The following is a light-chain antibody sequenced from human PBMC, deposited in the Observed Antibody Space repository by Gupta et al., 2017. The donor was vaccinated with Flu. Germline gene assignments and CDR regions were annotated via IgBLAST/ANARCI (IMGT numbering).Light chain of an antibody. V-gene: IGKV2-24*01. CDR2: KIS. CDR1: QSRVHSDGNTY. Sequence: DLVMTPTPLSSPVTLGKPASISCRSSQSRVHSDGNTYLSWLQQRPGQPPRLLMYKISNRGSGGPDRCSGSGAGTDFTRKISSVEAEDVGVYYCMQPRQFPGTFGQGTKVEVK. J-gene: IGKJ1*01. CDR3: MQPRQFPGT.